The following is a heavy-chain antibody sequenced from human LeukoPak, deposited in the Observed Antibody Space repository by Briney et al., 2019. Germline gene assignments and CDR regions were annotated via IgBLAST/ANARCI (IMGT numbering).Heavy chain of an antibody. CDR1: GYTFTGYY. CDR3: ARDGDIVVVPGFDY. D-gene: IGHD2-2*01. CDR2: INPNSGGT. Sequence: ASVKVSCKASGYTFTGYYMHWVRQAPGQGLEWMGWINPNSGGTNYAQKFQGRVTMTRDTSISTAYMELSRLRSDDTAVYYCARDGDIVVVPGFDYWGRGTLVTVSS. V-gene: IGHV1-2*02. J-gene: IGHJ4*02.